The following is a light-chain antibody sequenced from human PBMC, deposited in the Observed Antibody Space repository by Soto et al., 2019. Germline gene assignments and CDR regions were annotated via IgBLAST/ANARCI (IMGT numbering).Light chain of an antibody. V-gene: IGLV2-11*01. CDR1: SSDVGGYNY. Sequence: QSVLTQPRSVSGSPGQSVTISCTGTSSDVGGYNYVSWYQQHPGKAPKLMIYDVNKRPSGVPDRCSGSKSGNTASLTISGLQADDEADYYCCSYAGSYIFYVFGTGTKVTVL. CDR2: DVN. J-gene: IGLJ1*01. CDR3: CSYAGSYIFYV.